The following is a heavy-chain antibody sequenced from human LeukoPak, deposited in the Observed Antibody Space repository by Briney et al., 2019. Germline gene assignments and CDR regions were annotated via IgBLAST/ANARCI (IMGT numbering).Heavy chain of an antibody. CDR1: GYTLTELS. V-gene: IGHV1-24*01. J-gene: IGHJ6*04. D-gene: IGHD3-16*01. CDR3: ATLIGDNYFGMDV. CDR2: FDPEDGER. Sequence: GASVKVSCKASGYTLTELSMHWVRQAPGKGLEWVGGFDPEDGERIYAQKFQGRLTMTEDTSTDTAYMELSSLRSEDTAVYYCATLIGDNYFGMDVWGKGTTVTVSS.